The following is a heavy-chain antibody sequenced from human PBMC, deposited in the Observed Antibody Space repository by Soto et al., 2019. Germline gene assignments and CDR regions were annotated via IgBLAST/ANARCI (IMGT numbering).Heavy chain of an antibody. J-gene: IGHJ4*02. CDR2: IIPIFGIV. CDR3: ARPRTTGMTKGYEY. CDR1: GGTFSSYP. V-gene: IGHV1-69*01. Sequence: QVQLVQSGAEVKKPGSSVKVSCKASGGTFSSYPLSWVRQAPGQGLEWMGGIIPIFGIVNTAQKFQGRVSITADESTSTAYMELTSLRSEDTAVYYCARPRTTGMTKGYEYWGQGTLVTVSS. D-gene: IGHD1-1*01.